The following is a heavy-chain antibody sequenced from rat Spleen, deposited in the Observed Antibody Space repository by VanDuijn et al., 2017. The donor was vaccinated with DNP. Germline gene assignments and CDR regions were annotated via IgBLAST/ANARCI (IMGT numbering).Heavy chain of an antibody. V-gene: IGHV5-29*01. CDR3: ARGSGTYYWYFDF. CDR1: GFTFSNYD. Sequence: EVQLVETGGDLVQPGRSLKLSCVDSGFTFSNYDMAWVRQSPKKGLEWVTTIIYDGSSTYYPDSVKGRFIISRDNARNTLYLQMNSLRSEDTATYFCARGSGTYYWYFDFWGPGTMVTVSS. J-gene: IGHJ1*01. CDR2: IIYDGSST. D-gene: IGHD5-1*01.